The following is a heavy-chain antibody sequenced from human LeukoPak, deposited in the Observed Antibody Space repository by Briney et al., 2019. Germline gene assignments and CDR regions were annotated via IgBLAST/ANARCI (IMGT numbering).Heavy chain of an antibody. CDR1: GFTLSNYW. Sequence: GSLRLSCTASGFTLSNYWMTWVRQAPGKGLEWVANIKGDGSKRNYADSVKGRFTVSTDNAKNSLYLLMNSLRAEDTAVYYCARDDNYHRETIYYDVFNVWGQGTKVTVSS. D-gene: IGHD3-22*01. CDR2: IKGDGSKR. CDR3: ARDDNYHRETIYYDVFNV. V-gene: IGHV3-7*03. J-gene: IGHJ3*01.